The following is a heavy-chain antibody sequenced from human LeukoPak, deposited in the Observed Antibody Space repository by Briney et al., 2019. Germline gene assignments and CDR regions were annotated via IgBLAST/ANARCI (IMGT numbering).Heavy chain of an antibody. Sequence: GGSLRLSCAASGFTFSSYSMNWVRQAPGKGLEWVSSISSSSSYIYHADSVKGRFTISRDNAKNSLYLQMNSLRAEDTAVYYCARDGNWGSDYWGQGTLVTVSS. CDR3: ARDGNWGSDY. D-gene: IGHD7-27*01. CDR2: ISSSSSYI. J-gene: IGHJ4*02. V-gene: IGHV3-21*01. CDR1: GFTFSSYS.